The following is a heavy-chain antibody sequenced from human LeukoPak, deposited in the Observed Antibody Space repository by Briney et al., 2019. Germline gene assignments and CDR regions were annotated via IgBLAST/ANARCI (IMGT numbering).Heavy chain of an antibody. V-gene: IGHV1-2*02. CDR3: ASRGPRGYSYGIGYFDY. CDR2: INPNSGGT. Sequence: GASLKVSSKASGYTFTGYYMHWVRQAPGQGLEWMGWINPNSGGTNYAQKFQGRVTMTRDTSISTAYMELSRLRSDDTAVYYCASRGPRGYSYGIGYFDYWGQGTLVTVSS. D-gene: IGHD5-18*01. J-gene: IGHJ4*02. CDR1: GYTFTGYY.